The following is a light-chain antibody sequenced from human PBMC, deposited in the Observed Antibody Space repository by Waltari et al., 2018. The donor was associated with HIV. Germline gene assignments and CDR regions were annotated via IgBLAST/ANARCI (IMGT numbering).Light chain of an antibody. J-gene: IGLJ2*01. CDR2: NNK. CDR3: AAWDDSLNGVV. Sequence: QSVLTQPPSASGTPGQRVTLSTSASRSNIGSNTLIWYRPLPGTAPKPLIYNNKQRPSGVPDRFSGSKSGSSASLVISGLESEDEANYYGAAWDDSLNGVVFGGGTKLTVL. CDR1: RSNIGSNT. V-gene: IGLV1-44*01.